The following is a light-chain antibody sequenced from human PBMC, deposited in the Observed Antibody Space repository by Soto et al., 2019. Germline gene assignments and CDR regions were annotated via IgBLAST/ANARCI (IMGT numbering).Light chain of an antibody. CDR1: SNDVGGYKY. J-gene: IGLJ2*01. CDR3: SSYRGPTVVV. Sequence: QSVLTQPASVSGSPGQSITISCTGTSNDVGGYKYVSWYQQHPGKAPKLMIYDVNNRPSGISNRFSGSKSGNTASLTISGLQAEDEADYYCSSYRGPTVVVFGGGTQLTVL. V-gene: IGLV2-14*03. CDR2: DVN.